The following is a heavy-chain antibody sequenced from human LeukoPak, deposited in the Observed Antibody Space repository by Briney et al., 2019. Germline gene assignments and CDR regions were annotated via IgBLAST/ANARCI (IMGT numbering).Heavy chain of an antibody. Sequence: PLASVTVSCKASGGTFSSYAISWVRQAPGQGLEWMGGIIPIFGTANYAQKFQGRVTITTDESTSTAYMELSSLRSEDTAVYYCARGDYYDSSGYPYLGSYYGMDVWGQGTTVTVSS. D-gene: IGHD3-22*01. CDR2: IIPIFGTA. V-gene: IGHV1-69*05. CDR3: ARGDYYDSSGYPYLGSYYGMDV. CDR1: GGTFSSYA. J-gene: IGHJ6*02.